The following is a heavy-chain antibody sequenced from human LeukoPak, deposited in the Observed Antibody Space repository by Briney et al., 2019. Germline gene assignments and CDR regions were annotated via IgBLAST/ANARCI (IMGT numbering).Heavy chain of an antibody. V-gene: IGHV4-31*03. CDR1: GGSISRGAYY. CDR2: IYYSGTT. CDR3: ARVSGATPDC. Sequence: SETLSLTCNVSGGSISRGAYYWSWIRQHPGQGLEWIGYIYYSGTTYYNPSLESRVTISADTSKNQFSLKLSFVTAADTAVYYCARVSGATPDCWGQGTLVTVSS. D-gene: IGHD2-2*02. J-gene: IGHJ4*02.